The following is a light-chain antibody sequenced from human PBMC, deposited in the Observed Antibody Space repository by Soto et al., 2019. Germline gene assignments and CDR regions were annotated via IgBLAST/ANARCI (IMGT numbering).Light chain of an antibody. CDR3: QQYNSYWT. CDR2: GAS. V-gene: IGKV3-15*01. Sequence: IVMTQSPATLSVSTGGRATLSCRASQSISDTLAWYQQKPGQAPRLLIYGASRRATGFPARFSGSGSGTDFTLTISSLQPDDFATYYCQQYNSYWTLAQGTKVDIK. CDR1: QSISDT. J-gene: IGKJ1*01.